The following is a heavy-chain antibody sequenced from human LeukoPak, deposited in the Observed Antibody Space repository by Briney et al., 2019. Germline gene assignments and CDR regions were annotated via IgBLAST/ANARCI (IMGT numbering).Heavy chain of an antibody. J-gene: IGHJ6*02. Sequence: PGGSLRLSCAASGFTFSSYGMHWVRQAPGKGLEWVAVIWYDGSNKYYADSVKGRFTISRDNSKNTLYLQMNSLRAEDTAVYYCARALSMVRGVIIHYYGMDVWGQGTTVTVSS. CDR3: ARALSMVRGVIIHYYGMDV. CDR2: IWYDGSNK. V-gene: IGHV3-33*01. D-gene: IGHD3-10*01. CDR1: GFTFSSYG.